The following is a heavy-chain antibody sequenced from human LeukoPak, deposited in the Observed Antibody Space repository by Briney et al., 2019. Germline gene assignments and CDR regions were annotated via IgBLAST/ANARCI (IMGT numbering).Heavy chain of an antibody. CDR2: IYYSGST. Sequence: SETLSLTCTVSGGSINNYYWSWIRQPPGKGLEWIGYIYYSGSTNYSPSLKSRVTISVDTSNNQISLKLRSVTAADTAVYYCARAPGYYYMDVWGKGTTVTVSS. CDR1: GGSINNYY. CDR3: ARAPGYYYMDV. V-gene: IGHV4-59*01. J-gene: IGHJ6*03.